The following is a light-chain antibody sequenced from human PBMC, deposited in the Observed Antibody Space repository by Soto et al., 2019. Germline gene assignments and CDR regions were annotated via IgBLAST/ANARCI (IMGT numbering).Light chain of an antibody. V-gene: IGKV1-27*01. CDR2: AAS. CDR3: QKYNSAPWT. Sequence: DIQMTQSPSSLSASVGGRVTITCRASQHISNYLAWYQQKPGKVPKLLIYAASTLQSGVPSRFSGGASGTDFTLTISSLQPEDVATYYCQKYNSAPWTFGQGTKVEI. J-gene: IGKJ1*01. CDR1: QHISNY.